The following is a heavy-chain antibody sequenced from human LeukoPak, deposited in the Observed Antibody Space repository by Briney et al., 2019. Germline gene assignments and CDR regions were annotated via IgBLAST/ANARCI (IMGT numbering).Heavy chain of an antibody. Sequence: GGSLRLSCAASGFTFSSYAMHWVRQAPGKRLEWVAVISYDGSNKYYADSVKGRFTISRDNSKNTLYLQMNSLRAEDTAVYYCASSSGWYFDYWGQGTLVTVSS. CDR3: ASSSGWYFDY. J-gene: IGHJ4*02. CDR1: GFTFSSYA. CDR2: ISYDGSNK. D-gene: IGHD6-19*01. V-gene: IGHV3-30-3*01.